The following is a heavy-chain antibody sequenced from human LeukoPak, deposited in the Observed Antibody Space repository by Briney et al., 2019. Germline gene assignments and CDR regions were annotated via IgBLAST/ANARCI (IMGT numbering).Heavy chain of an antibody. Sequence: PGGSLRLSCAASGFTFSSYAMHWVRQAPGKGLEWVAVISYDGSNKYYADSVKGRFTISRDNSKNTLYLQMNSLRAEDTAVYYCAREELARLLPYDYWGQGILVTVSS. D-gene: IGHD1-26*01. CDR1: GFTFSSYA. V-gene: IGHV3-30-3*01. J-gene: IGHJ4*02. CDR3: AREELARLLPYDY. CDR2: ISYDGSNK.